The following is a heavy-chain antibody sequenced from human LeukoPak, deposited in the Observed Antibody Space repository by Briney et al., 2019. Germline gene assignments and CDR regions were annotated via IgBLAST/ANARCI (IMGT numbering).Heavy chain of an antibody. J-gene: IGHJ5*02. Sequence: EASVKVSCKASGYTFTSYAMNWVRQAPGQGLEWMGWINTNTGNPTYAQGFTGRFVFSLDTSVSTAYLQISSLKAEDTAVYYCALNPPRYCSGGSCYSDWFDPWGQGTLVTVSS. CDR2: INTNTGNP. V-gene: IGHV7-4-1*02. CDR1: GYTFTSYA. D-gene: IGHD2-15*01. CDR3: ALNPPRYCSGGSCYSDWFDP.